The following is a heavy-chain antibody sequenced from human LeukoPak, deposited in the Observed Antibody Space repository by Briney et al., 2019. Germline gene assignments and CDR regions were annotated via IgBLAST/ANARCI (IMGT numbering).Heavy chain of an antibody. D-gene: IGHD4-11*01. CDR1: GGSISSYY. CDR3: ARDLVTTRDYYFDY. Sequence: SETLSLTCSVSGGSISSYYWSWIRQPAGKGLEWIGRIYTSGSTNYNPSLKSRVTMSVDTSKNQFSLKLSSVTAADTAVYYCARDLVTTRDYYFDYWSQGTLVTVSS. J-gene: IGHJ4*02. V-gene: IGHV4-4*07. CDR2: IYTSGST.